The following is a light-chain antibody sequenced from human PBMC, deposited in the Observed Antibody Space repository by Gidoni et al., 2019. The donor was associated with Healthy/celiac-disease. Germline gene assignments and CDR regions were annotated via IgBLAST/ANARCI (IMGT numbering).Light chain of an antibody. CDR3: QQYDNLPLT. CDR2: DAS. V-gene: IGKV1-33*01. Sequence: DIQMTQSPSSLSASVGDRVTITCQASQDISNYLNWYQQKPGKAPKLLIYDASNLETGVPSRFSRSGSGTDFTFTISSLQPEDIATYYCQQYDNLPLTFGGGTEVEIK. CDR1: QDISNY. J-gene: IGKJ4*01.